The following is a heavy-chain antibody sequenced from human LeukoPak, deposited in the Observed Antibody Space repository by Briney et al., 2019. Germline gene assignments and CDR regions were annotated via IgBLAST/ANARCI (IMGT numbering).Heavy chain of an antibody. CDR3: ARTYSGSYYNVYYYYGMDV. D-gene: IGHD3-10*01. J-gene: IGHJ6*02. CDR1: GYTFTSYD. V-gene: IGHV1-8*01. CDR2: MNPNSGNT. Sequence: ASVKVSCKASGYTFTSYDINWVRQATGQGLEWMGWMNPNSGNTGYAQKFQGRVTMTRNTSISTAYMELSSLRSEDTAVYYCARTYSGSYYNVYYYYGMDVWGQGTTVTVSS.